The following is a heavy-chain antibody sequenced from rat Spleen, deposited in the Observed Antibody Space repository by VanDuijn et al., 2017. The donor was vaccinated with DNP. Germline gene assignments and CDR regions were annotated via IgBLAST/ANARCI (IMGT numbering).Heavy chain of an antibody. CDR1: GFTFSDYY. V-gene: IGHV5-22*01. D-gene: IGHD4-1*01. Sequence: EVQLVESGGGLVQPGRSLKLSCAASGFTFSDYYMAWVRQAPTKGLEWVAYISYDGRSTYYGDSVKGRFTISRDNAKSTLYLQMNSLTSEDMATYYCARHVLPLRVWDYWGQGVMVTVSS. CDR3: ARHVLPLRVWDY. CDR2: ISYDGRST. J-gene: IGHJ2*01.